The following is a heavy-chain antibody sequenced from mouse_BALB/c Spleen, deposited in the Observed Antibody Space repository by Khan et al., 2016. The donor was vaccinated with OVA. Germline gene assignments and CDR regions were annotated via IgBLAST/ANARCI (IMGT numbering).Heavy chain of an antibody. CDR3: ARVYGGDFDY. CDR1: GYSITSDYA. CDR2: ISYSGNT. J-gene: IGHJ2*01. Sequence: EVELVESGPGLVKPSQSLSLTCTVTGYSITSDYAWNWIRQFPGNTLEWMGFISYSGNTKYNPSLKSRISITRDTSKNQFFLQLNSVTFEDTATYYCARVYGGDFDYWGQGTALTGSS. V-gene: IGHV3-2*02. D-gene: IGHD1-1*01.